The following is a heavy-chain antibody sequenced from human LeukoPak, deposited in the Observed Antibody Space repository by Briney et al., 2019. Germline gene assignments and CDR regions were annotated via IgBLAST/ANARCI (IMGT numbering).Heavy chain of an antibody. Sequence: GASVKVSCKASGYTFTSYYMHWVRQAPGQGLEWMGIINPSGGSTSYAQKFQGRVTMTRDTSTSTVYMELSSLRSEDTAVYYCARDGPRHSEMATEKAYYYGMDVWGQGTTVTVSS. CDR2: INPSGGST. V-gene: IGHV1-46*01. CDR1: GYTFTSYY. J-gene: IGHJ6*02. CDR3: ARDGPRHSEMATEKAYYYGMDV. D-gene: IGHD5-24*01.